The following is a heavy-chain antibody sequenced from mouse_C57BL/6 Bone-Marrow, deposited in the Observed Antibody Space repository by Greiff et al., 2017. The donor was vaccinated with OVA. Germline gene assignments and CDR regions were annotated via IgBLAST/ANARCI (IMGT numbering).Heavy chain of an antibody. D-gene: IGHD1-1*01. CDR2: IYPGNSDT. Sequence: VQLQQSGAELVKPGASVKLSCKASGYTFTSYWMHWVKQRPGQGLEWIGAIYPGNSDTSYNQKFKGKAKLTAVTSASTAYMELSSLTNEDSAVYYCTIRTTVVEDYAMDYWGQGTSVTVSS. CDR3: TIRTTVVEDYAMDY. V-gene: IGHV1-5*01. CDR1: GYTFTSYW. J-gene: IGHJ4*01.